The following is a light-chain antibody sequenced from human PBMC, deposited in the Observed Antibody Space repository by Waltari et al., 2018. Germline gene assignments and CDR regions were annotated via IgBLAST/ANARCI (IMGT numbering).Light chain of an antibody. CDR3: SSYAGSTFYV. CDR2: EVS. J-gene: IGLJ1*01. V-gene: IGLV2-8*01. Sequence: QSALTQPPSASGSPGQSVTISCTGTSSDGGGYNYVSWYQQHPGKAPKLMIYEVSKRPSGVPDRFSGSKSGNTASLTVSGLQAEDEADYYCSSYAGSTFYVFGTGTKVTVL. CDR1: SSDGGGYNY.